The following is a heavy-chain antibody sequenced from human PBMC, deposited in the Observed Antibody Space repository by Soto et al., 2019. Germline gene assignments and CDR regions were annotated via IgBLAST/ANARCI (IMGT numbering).Heavy chain of an antibody. D-gene: IGHD4-17*01. CDR3: ARGDYGDYKFVFDI. V-gene: IGHV3-30*19. CDR2: ISYDGSNK. CDR1: EFTFRNYG. Sequence: GGSLRLSCAASEFTFRNYGMHWVRQAPGKGLEWVAVISYDGSNKYYEDSVKGLFTISREISKNTLYLKLNSLRAEDTFVFYCARGDYGDYKFVFDIGGQGKMVTVSS. J-gene: IGHJ3*02.